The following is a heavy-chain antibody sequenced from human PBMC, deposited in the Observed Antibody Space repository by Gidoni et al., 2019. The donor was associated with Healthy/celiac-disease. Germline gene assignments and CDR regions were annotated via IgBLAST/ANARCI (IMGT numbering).Heavy chain of an antibody. Sequence: QVQLVQSGGGVVQPGRSLSLSCAPSGFTFSTYGRHWVRQAPGKGLEWVTVISFDGINKDYADFVTGRFTISRDNSKNTLYLQMNSLRAEDTAVYFCARSTGGYWYFDLWGRGTLVTVSS. D-gene: IGHD7-27*01. J-gene: IGHJ2*01. CDR2: ISFDGINK. CDR3: ARSTGGYWYFDL. CDR1: GFTFSTYG. V-gene: IGHV3-30*19.